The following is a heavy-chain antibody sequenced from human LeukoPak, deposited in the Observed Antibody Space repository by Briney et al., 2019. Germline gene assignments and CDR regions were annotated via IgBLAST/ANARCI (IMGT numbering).Heavy chain of an antibody. CDR1: GFTFSNYW. J-gene: IGHJ4*02. Sequence: PGGSLRLSCAASGFTFSNYWIHWVRQAPGKGLVWVSRIDNAGSITTYADSVKGRFSISRDNAKNSLHLQMNSLRAEDTAVYYCARGTVAGKAPYWGQGTLVTVSS. V-gene: IGHV3-74*03. CDR3: ARGTVAGKAPY. CDR2: IDNAGSIT. D-gene: IGHD6-19*01.